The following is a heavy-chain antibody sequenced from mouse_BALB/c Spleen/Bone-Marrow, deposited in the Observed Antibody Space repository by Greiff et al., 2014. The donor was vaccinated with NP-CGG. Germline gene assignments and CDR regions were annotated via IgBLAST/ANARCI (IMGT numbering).Heavy chain of an antibody. CDR3: AREVDGWYYFDY. D-gene: IGHD2-3*01. Sequence: EVNLMESGGGLVKPGGSLKLSCAASGFTFSSYAMSWVRQTPEKRLEWVASISSGGSTYYPDSVKGRFTISRDNARNILYLQMSSLRSEDTAMYYCAREVDGWYYFDYWGQGTTLTVSS. CDR1: GFTFSSYA. J-gene: IGHJ2*01. CDR2: ISSGGST. V-gene: IGHV5-6-5*01.